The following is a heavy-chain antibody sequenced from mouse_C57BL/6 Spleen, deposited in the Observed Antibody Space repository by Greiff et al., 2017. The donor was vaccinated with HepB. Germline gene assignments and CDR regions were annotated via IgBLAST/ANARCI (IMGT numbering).Heavy chain of an antibody. CDR2: ISSGGSYT. CDR3: ARHAYYSNYDDY. CDR1: GFTFSSYG. V-gene: IGHV5-6*01. D-gene: IGHD2-5*01. J-gene: IGHJ2*01. Sequence: EVQRVESGGDLVKPGGSLKLSCAASGFTFSSYGMSWVRQTPDKRLEWVATISSGGSYTYYPDSVKGRFTISRDNAKNTLYLQMSSLKSEDTAMYYCARHAYYSNYDDYWGQGTTLTVSS.